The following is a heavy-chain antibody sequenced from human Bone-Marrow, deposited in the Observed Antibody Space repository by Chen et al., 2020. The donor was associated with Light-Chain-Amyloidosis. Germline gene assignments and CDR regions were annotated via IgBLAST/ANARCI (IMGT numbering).Heavy chain of an antibody. CDR3: ARRRDGYNFYY. J-gene: IGHJ4*02. CDR2: IYPDDSDA. V-gene: IGHV5-51*01. D-gene: IGHD5-12*01. Sequence: EVQLEQSGPEVKKPGESLKISCKGSGYTFPNYWIGWVRQMPGKGLEWMGVIYPDDSDARYSPSFECQVTISADKSITTAYLQWRSLKASDTAMYYCARRRDGYNFYYWGQGTLVTVSS. CDR1: GYTFPNYW.